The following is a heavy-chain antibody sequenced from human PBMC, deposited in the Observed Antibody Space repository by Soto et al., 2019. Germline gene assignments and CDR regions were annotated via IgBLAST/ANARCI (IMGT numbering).Heavy chain of an antibody. D-gene: IGHD2-15*01. CDR1: GFTFSSYG. V-gene: IGHV3-30*03. J-gene: IGHJ3*02. CDR3: ARGYCSGGSCYLPDAFDI. CDR2: ISYDGSNK. Sequence: SLRLSCAASGFTFSSYGMHWVRQAPGKGLEWVAVISYDGSNKYYADSVKGRFTISRDNSKNTLYLQMNSLRAEDTAVYYCARGYCSGGSCYLPDAFDIWGQGAMVTVSS.